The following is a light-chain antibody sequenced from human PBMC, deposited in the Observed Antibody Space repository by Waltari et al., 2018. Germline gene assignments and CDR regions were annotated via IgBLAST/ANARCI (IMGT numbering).Light chain of an antibody. CDR3: SSYTSSTTSYV. Sequence: QSALTQPASVSGSPGPSITISCPGTSTDVGGYDYVSWYQQHPGKVPRLMIFDVSKRPSGVSNRFSGSKSGNTASLSISGLQAEDEADYYCSSYTSSTTSYVFGTGTKVTVL. J-gene: IGLJ1*01. CDR2: DVS. CDR1: STDVGGYDY. V-gene: IGLV2-14*01.